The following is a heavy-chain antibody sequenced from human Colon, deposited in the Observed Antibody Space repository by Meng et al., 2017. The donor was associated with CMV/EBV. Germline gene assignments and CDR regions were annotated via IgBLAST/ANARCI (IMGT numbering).Heavy chain of an antibody. Sequence: SGAASGFTFDNYAMHWVRQAPGKGLEWLSSISWNSNNMDYADSVKGRFTISRDNAKNSLFLQMNRLRTEDTALYYCAKDQNNYFYYGMDVWGRGTTVTVSS. D-gene: IGHD1/OR15-1a*01. J-gene: IGHJ6*02. CDR2: ISWNSNNM. CDR1: GFTFDNYA. V-gene: IGHV3-9*01. CDR3: AKDQNNYFYYGMDV.